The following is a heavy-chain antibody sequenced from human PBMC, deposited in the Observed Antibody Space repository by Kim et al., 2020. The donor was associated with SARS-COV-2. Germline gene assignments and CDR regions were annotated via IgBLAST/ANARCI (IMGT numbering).Heavy chain of an antibody. CDR2: IYYSGST. D-gene: IGHD3-9*01. V-gene: IGHV4-39*01. Sequence: SETLSLTCTVSGGSISSSSYYWGWIRQPPGKGLEWIGSIYYSGSTYYNPSLKSRVTISVDTSKNQFSLKLSSVTAADTAVYYCARSYYDILTGYYPHGMDVWGQGTTVTVSS. CDR1: GGSISSSSYY. CDR3: ARSYYDILTGYYPHGMDV. J-gene: IGHJ6*02.